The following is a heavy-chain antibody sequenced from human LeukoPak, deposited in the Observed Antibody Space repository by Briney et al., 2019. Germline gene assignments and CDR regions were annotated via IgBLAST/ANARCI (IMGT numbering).Heavy chain of an antibody. V-gene: IGHV1-69*05. CDR1: GGTFSSYA. Sequence: SVKVSRKASGGTFSSYAISWVRQAPGQGLEWMGRIIPIFGTANYAQKFQGRVTITTDESTSTAYMELSSLRSEDTAVYYCASGEGERLFDYWGQGTLVTVSS. D-gene: IGHD1-26*01. CDR3: ASGEGERLFDY. J-gene: IGHJ4*02. CDR2: IIPIFGTA.